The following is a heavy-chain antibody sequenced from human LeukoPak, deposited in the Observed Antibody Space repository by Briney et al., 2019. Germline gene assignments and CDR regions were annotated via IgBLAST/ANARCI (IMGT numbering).Heavy chain of an antibody. J-gene: IGHJ4*02. D-gene: IGHD2/OR15-2a*01. Sequence: PSETLSLTCAVYGESFSGYYWNWIRQPPGKGLEWIGEINHSGSTNYNPSLTSRVTISVDTSKNQFSLKLSSLTAADTAVYYCARRFCNSTACYTVDYWGQGTLVTVSS. CDR2: INHSGST. CDR1: GESFSGYY. V-gene: IGHV4-34*01. CDR3: ARRFCNSTACYTVDY.